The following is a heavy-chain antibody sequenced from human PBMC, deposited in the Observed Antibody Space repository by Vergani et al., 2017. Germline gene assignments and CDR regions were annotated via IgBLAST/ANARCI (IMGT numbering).Heavy chain of an antibody. V-gene: IGHV4-39*01. Sequence: QLQLPESGPGLLKPSETLSLTCSVSGTSISGSSDYWGWIRPPPGKGLEWIGSIFYTGTSYYNPSLESRATNSVDTSKNQFSLKLKSVTAADTAVYYCARQFWGGGGYRFDHWGQGTLVTVSS. CDR1: GTSISGSSDY. J-gene: IGHJ4*02. D-gene: IGHD5-18*01. CDR2: IFYTGTS. CDR3: ARQFWGGGGYRFDH.